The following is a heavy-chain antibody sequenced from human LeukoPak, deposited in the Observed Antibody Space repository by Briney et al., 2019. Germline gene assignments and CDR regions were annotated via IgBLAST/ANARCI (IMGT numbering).Heavy chain of an antibody. J-gene: IGHJ6*02. V-gene: IGHV1-69*01. CDR3: ALRDIVVVPAAETSYYYYGMDV. CDR2: IIPIFGTA. Sequence: SVKVSCKASGGTFSSYAISWVRQAPGRGLEWMGGIIPIFGTANYAQKFQGRVTITADESTSTAYMELSSLRSEGTAVYYCALRDIVVVPAAETSYYYYGMDVWGQGTTVTVSS. CDR1: GGTFSSYA. D-gene: IGHD2-2*01.